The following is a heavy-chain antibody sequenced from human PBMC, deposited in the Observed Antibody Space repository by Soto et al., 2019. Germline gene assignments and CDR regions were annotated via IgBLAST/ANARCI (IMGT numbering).Heavy chain of an antibody. CDR3: ARVRVRFLEGLGSEG. CDR1: GGTFSSYT. Sequence: QVQLVQSGAEVKKPGSSVKVSCKASGGTFSSYTISWVRQAPGQGLEWMGGIIPIFGTANYAQKFQGRVTITADESTSTAYMELSSLRSEDTAVYSCARVRVRFLEGLGSEGWGQGTLVTVSS. V-gene: IGHV1-69*12. CDR2: IIPIFGTA. J-gene: IGHJ4*02. D-gene: IGHD3-3*01.